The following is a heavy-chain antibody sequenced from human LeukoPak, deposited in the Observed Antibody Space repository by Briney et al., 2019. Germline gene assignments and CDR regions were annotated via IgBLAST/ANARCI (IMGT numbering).Heavy chain of an antibody. V-gene: IGHV4-59*01. Sequence: PSETLSLTCTVSGGSISSYYWSWIRQPPGKGLEWIGYIYYSGSTNYNPSLKSRITISVDTSKNQFSLKLSSVTAADTAVYYCARGPASSSRRAHDYWGQGTLVTVSS. J-gene: IGHJ4*02. CDR3: ARGPASSSRRAHDY. D-gene: IGHD6-6*01. CDR1: GGSISSYY. CDR2: IYYSGST.